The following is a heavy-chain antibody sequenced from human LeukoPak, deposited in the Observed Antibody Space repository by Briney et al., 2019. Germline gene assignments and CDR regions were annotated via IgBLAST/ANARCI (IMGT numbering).Heavy chain of an antibody. CDR1: GGTFSSYA. J-gene: IGHJ5*02. CDR3: ARGRCSRSSCYPDNWFDP. CDR2: IIPIFGTA. Sequence: SVKVSCKASGGTFSSYAISWVRQAPGQGLEWMGGIIPIFGTANYAQKFQGRVTITTDESTSTAYMELSSLRSEDTAVYYCARGRCSRSSCYPDNWFDPWGQGTLVTVSS. V-gene: IGHV1-69*05. D-gene: IGHD2-2*01.